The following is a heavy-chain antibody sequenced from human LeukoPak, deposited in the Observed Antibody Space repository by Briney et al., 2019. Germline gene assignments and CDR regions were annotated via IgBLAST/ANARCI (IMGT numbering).Heavy chain of an antibody. CDR1: GYTFTNYG. CDR3: ARDLTHRRNYDNSGYQIVPAF. V-gene: IGHV1-18*01. J-gene: IGHJ4*02. D-gene: IGHD3-22*01. CDR2: ISAYSGHT. Sequence: ASVKVSCKASGYTFTNYGISWVRQAPGQGLEWMGWISAYSGHTEYVQMLQGRVTMTTDTSTSTAYMELRSLRSDDTAVYYCARDLTHRRNYDNSGYQIVPAFWGQGTLVTVSS.